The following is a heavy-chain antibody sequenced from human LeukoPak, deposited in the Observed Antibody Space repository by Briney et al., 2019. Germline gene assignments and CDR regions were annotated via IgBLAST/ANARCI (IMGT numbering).Heavy chain of an antibody. D-gene: IGHD2-15*01. CDR3: ARVQGYCSGGSCFPWDY. V-gene: IGHV3-72*01. CDR1: GVTFSDHY. J-gene: IGHJ4*02. CDR2: SRNKANSYTT. Sequence: GGSLRLSCAASGVTFSDHYMDWVRQAPGKGLEWVGRSRNKANSYTTEYAASVKGRFTISRDDSKSSLYLQMNSLKTEDTAVYYCARVQGYCSGGSCFPWDYWGQGALVTVSS.